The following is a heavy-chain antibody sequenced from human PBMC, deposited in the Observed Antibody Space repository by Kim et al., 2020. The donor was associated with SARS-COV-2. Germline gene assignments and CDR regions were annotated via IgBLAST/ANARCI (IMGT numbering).Heavy chain of an antibody. V-gene: IGHV3-48*02. CDR3: ARLMAPSQPTFGFVSIDYYYYGMDV. CDR2: ISSSSSTI. CDR1: GFTFSSYS. D-gene: IGHD2-8*01. Sequence: GGSLRLSCAASGFTFSSYSMNWVRQAPGKGLEWVSYISSSSSTIYYADSVKGRFTISRDNAKNSLYLQMNSLRDEDTAVYYCARLMAPSQPTFGFVSIDYYYYGMDVWGQGTTVTVSS. J-gene: IGHJ6*02.